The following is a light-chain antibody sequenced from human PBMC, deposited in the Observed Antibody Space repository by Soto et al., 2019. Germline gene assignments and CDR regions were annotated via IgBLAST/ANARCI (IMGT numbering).Light chain of an antibody. CDR1: QSISTW. V-gene: IGKV1-5*03. J-gene: IGKJ1*01. CDR3: QQYNTYST. CDR2: KAS. Sequence: DIQMTQSPSTLSASVGDRVTITCRASQSISTWLAWYQQKPGKAPNLLIYKASILESGVPTRFRGSGSGTEFTLTISSLQPYDFATYYCQQYNTYSTFAEGTKVEIK.